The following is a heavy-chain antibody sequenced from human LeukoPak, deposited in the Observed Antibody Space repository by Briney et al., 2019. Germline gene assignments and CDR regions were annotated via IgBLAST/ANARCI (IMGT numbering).Heavy chain of an antibody. CDR2: IYSGGST. V-gene: IGHV3-66*01. Sequence: SGGSLRLSCAAPGFTVSSKYMSWVRQAPGKGLEWVSVIYSGGSTYYADSVKGRFTISRDNSKSTLYLQMNSLRVEDTAVYYCAWSSHPYYFDYWGQGTLVTVSS. CDR3: AWSSHPYYFDY. CDR1: GFTVSSKY. J-gene: IGHJ4*02.